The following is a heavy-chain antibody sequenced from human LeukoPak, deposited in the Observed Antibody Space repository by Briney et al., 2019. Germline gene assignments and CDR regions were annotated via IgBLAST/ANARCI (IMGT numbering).Heavy chain of an antibody. J-gene: IGHJ6*03. D-gene: IGHD2-15*01. CDR1: GFTFSSYA. Sequence: GGSLRLSCAASGFTFSSYAMSWVRQAPGKGLEWVSYISSSSSTIYYADSVKGRFTISRDNAKNSLYLQMNSLRAEDTAVYYCARAKDIYYYYYMDVWGKGTTVTVSS. CDR3: ARAKDIYYYYYMDV. V-gene: IGHV3-48*01. CDR2: ISSSSSTI.